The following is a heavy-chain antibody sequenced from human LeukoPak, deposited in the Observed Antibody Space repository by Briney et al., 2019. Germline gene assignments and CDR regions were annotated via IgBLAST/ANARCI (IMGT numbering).Heavy chain of an antibody. CDR3: ARRNRAAAGVDY. CDR2: FYYSGST. CDR1: GGSIISSSYY. J-gene: IGHJ4*02. V-gene: IGHV4-39*01. Sequence: SETLSLTCTVSGGSIISSSYYWDWIRQPPGKGLDWIGSFYYSGSTYYNPSLKSRVTISVDTSKNQFSLKLSSVTAADTAVYYCARRNRAAAGVDYWGQGTLVTASS. D-gene: IGHD6-13*01.